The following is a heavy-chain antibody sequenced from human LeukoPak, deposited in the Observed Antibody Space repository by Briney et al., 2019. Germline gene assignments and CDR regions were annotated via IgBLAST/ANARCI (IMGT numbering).Heavy chain of an antibody. V-gene: IGHV4-39*01. D-gene: IGHD5-12*01. CDR3: ASHIVATHYYYYYMDV. CDR2: IYYSGST. J-gene: IGHJ6*03. CDR1: GGSISSSSFY. Sequence: SETLSLTCTVSGGSISSSSFYWGWIRQPPGKGLEWVGSIYYSGSTYYNPSLKSRVTISVDTSKNQFSLKLSSVTAADTAVYYCASHIVATHYYYYYMDVWGKGTTVTISS.